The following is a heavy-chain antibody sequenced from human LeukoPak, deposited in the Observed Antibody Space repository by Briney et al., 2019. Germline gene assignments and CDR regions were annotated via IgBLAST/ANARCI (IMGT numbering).Heavy chain of an antibody. CDR2: IYYSGST. V-gene: IGHV4-39*07. CDR3: ARWSGGSYMRPYYFDY. Sequence: SETLSLTCTVSGGSISGSSYYWGWIRQPPGKGLEWIGSIYYSGSTYYNPSLKSRVTISVDTSKNQFSLKLSSVTAADTAVYYCARWSGGSYMRPYYFDYWGQGTLVTVSS. J-gene: IGHJ4*02. D-gene: IGHD1-26*01. CDR1: GGSISGSSYY.